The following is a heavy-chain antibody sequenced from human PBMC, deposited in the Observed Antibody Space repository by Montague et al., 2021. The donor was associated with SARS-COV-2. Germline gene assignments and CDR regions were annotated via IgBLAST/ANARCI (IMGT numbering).Heavy chain of an antibody. CDR3: ARGGGYSDLHYFDN. Sequence: TLSLTCAVSGGSISSGTYSWSWIRQPPGKGLEWIGYIYHSGDTYYNPSLKSRVTISVDRSKNQFSLRLSSVTAADTAVYYCARGGGYSDLHYFDNWGQGTLVTVSS. V-gene: IGHV4-30-2*01. CDR2: IYHSGDT. D-gene: IGHD4-17*01. J-gene: IGHJ4*02. CDR1: GGSISSGTYS.